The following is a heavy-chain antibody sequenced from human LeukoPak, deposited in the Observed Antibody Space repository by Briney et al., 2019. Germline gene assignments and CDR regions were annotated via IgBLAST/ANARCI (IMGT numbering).Heavy chain of an antibody. J-gene: IGHJ3*02. CDR1: GGSITSGGYY. CDR2: IYYSGGT. CDR3: ARDVGRGYDILTGYDGRAFDI. D-gene: IGHD3-9*01. V-gene: IGHV4-31*03. Sequence: SETLSLTCTVPGGSITSGGYYWSWIRQHPGKGLEWIGYIYYSGGTYYNPSLKSGAAISVDTSKNQFSLKLSSVTAADTAVYYCARDVGRGYDILTGYDGRAFDIWGQGTMVTFSS.